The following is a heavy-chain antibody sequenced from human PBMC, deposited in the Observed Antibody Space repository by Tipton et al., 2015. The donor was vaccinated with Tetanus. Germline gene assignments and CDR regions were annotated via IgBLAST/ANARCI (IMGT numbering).Heavy chain of an antibody. J-gene: IGHJ4*02. CDR1: GGSISSYY. V-gene: IGHV4-34*01. Sequence: LRLSCTVSGGSISSYYWSWIRQPPGKGPEWIGEISPSGNTNYNPSLKSRVTISADTSRNQFSLTLSSVTAADTAVYYCARGSGWADFWGQGTLVTVSS. D-gene: IGHD6-19*01. CDR2: ISPSGNT. CDR3: ARGSGWADF.